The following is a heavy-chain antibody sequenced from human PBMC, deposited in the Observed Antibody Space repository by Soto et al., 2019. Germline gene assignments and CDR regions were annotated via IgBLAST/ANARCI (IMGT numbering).Heavy chain of an antibody. D-gene: IGHD4-17*01. Sequence: SQTLSLTCAISGDSVSSNSAAWNWIRQSPSRGLEWLGRTYYRSKWYNYAVSVKSRITISPDTSKNQFSLQLNSVTPEDTAVYYCARDSSYGGNSAFDYCGQGTLVTVSA. CDR3: ARDSSYGGNSAFDY. CDR1: GDSVSSNSAA. V-gene: IGHV6-1*01. CDR2: TYYRSKWY. J-gene: IGHJ4*01.